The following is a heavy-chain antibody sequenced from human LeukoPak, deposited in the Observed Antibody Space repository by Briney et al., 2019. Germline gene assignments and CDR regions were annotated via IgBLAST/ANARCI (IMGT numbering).Heavy chain of an antibody. CDR2: IWNDGSNK. Sequence: GGSLRLSCAASGFTFSTYGMHWVRQAPGKGLEWVAVIWNDGSNKYYADSVKGRFTISRDNTKNTLYLQMNTLRAEDTAMYFCVGAPYYYASGTFSPFDYWGQGTLVTVSS. CDR1: GFTFSTYG. J-gene: IGHJ4*02. CDR3: VGAPYYYASGTFSPFDY. D-gene: IGHD3-10*01. V-gene: IGHV3-33*01.